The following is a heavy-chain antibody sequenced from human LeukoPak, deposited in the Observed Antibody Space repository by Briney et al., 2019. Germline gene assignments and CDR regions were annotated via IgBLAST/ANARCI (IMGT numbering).Heavy chain of an antibody. CDR3: SRDGWDFRDY. Sequence: PGGSLRLSCAASGFTFSSYGMHWVRQALGKGLEWVAVIWYGGSNKYYADSVKGRFTVSRDNSKNTLYLQMNSLKTEDAAVYYCSRDGWDFRDYWGQGTLVTVSS. CDR1: GFTFSSYG. V-gene: IGHV3-33*08. CDR2: IWYGGSNK. J-gene: IGHJ4*02. D-gene: IGHD1-26*01.